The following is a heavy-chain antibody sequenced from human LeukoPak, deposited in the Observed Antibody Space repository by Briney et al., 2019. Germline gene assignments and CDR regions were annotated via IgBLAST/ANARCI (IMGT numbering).Heavy chain of an antibody. Sequence: NPSETLSLTCAVYGGSFSGYYWSWIRQPPGKGLEWIGEINHSGGTNYNPSLKSRVTISVDTSKNQFSLKLSSVTAADTAVYYCARGDDDFWSGYLGYWGQGTLVTVSS. D-gene: IGHD3-3*01. V-gene: IGHV4-34*01. CDR2: INHSGGT. J-gene: IGHJ4*02. CDR3: ARGDDDFWSGYLGY. CDR1: GGSFSGYY.